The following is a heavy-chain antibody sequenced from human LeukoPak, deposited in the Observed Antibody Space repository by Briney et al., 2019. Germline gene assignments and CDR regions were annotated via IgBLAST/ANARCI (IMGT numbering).Heavy chain of an antibody. V-gene: IGHV4-59*01. CDR2: VDHTGST. CDR1: DDSITMYY. CDR3: AXXXYYGSGSYPGFDY. J-gene: IGHJ4*02. Sequence: SETLSLTCSVSDDSITMYYWTWIRQPPGKGLEWIGYVDHTGSTNFNPSLNGRVSISRDTSKNLFSLRLRSVTAADTAVYYCAXXXYYGSGSYPGFDYWGQGTLVTVSS. D-gene: IGHD3-10*01.